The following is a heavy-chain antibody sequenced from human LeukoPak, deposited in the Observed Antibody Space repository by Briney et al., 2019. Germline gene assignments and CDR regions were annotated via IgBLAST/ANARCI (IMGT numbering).Heavy chain of an antibody. D-gene: IGHD3-10*01. J-gene: IGHJ4*02. CDR1: GFTFGDYA. Sequence: GRSLRLSCTASGFTFGDYAMSWFRQAPGKGLEWVGFIRSKAYGGTTEYAASVKGRFTISRDDSKSIAYLQMNSLKTEDTAVYYCTRVPGSYLSYYFDYWGQGTLVTVSS. CDR3: TRVPGSYLSYYFDY. CDR2: IRSKAYGGTT. V-gene: IGHV3-49*03.